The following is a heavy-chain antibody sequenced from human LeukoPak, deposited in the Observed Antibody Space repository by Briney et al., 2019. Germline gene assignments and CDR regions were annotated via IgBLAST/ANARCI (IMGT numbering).Heavy chain of an antibody. J-gene: IGHJ4*02. CDR3: AHLSHVFVVIS. Sequence: PSETLSLTCTVSGGSISSYFWSWIRQPPGKGLEWIGYIYYSGSTNYNPSLKSRVTISVDTSKNQFSLKLSSVTAADTAVYYCAHLSHVFVVISWGQGTLVTVSS. V-gene: IGHV4-59*12. CDR2: IYYSGST. D-gene: IGHD3-22*01. CDR1: GGSISSYF.